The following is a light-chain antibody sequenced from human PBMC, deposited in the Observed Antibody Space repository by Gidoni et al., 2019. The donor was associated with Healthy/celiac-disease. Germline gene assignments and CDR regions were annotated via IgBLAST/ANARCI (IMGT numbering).Light chain of an antibody. CDR1: QSVLYSSNHKNY. CDR2: WAS. J-gene: IGKJ4*01. V-gene: IGKV4-1*01. Sequence: DIVMTQTPASLAVSLGVRATSHSKSSQSVLYSSNHKNYLAWYHQKPGQPPKLLIYWASTRESGVPDRFRGSGSGADFALTISSLQAEDVAVYYCQQYYSTPLTFXGXTKVEIK. CDR3: QQYYSTPLT.